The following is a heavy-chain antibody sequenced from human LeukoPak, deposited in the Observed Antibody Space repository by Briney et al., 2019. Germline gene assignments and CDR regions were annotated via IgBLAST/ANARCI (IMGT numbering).Heavy chain of an antibody. CDR3: ARNPESSSSFDY. CDR1: GFTFSSYS. J-gene: IGHJ4*02. V-gene: IGHV3-53*01. D-gene: IGHD6-6*01. Sequence: GGSLRLSCAASGFTFSSYSMNWVRQAPGKGLEWVSVIYSGGSTYYADSVKGRFTISRDNSKSTLYIQMNSLRAEDTALYYCARNPESSSSFDYWGQGTLVTVSS. CDR2: IYSGGST.